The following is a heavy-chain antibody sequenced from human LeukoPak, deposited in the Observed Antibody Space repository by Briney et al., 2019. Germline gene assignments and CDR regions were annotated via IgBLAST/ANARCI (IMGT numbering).Heavy chain of an antibody. Sequence: GASVNVSFKASGYTFTGYYMHWVRQAPGQGREWMGWINPNSGGTNYAQKFQGRVTMTRDTSISTAYMELSRLRSDDTAVYYCARGGSWIQLWYYYMDVWGKGTTVTVSS. D-gene: IGHD5-18*01. CDR1: GYTFTGYY. V-gene: IGHV1-2*02. CDR3: ARGGSWIQLWYYYMDV. CDR2: INPNSGGT. J-gene: IGHJ6*03.